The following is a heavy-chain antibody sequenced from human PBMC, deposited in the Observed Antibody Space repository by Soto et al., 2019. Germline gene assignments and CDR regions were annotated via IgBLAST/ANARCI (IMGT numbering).Heavy chain of an antibody. J-gene: IGHJ4*02. CDR1: GGSISSYY. D-gene: IGHD3-22*01. CDR2: SYYSGST. CDR3: ATMAYDSSGSVDY. Sequence: QVQLQESGPGLVKPSETLSLTCTVSGGSISSYYWSWIRQPPGKGLEWIGYSYYSGSTNYNPSLKSRVTISVDTAKNQFSLKLSSVTAADTAVYYCATMAYDSSGSVDYWGQGTLVTVSS. V-gene: IGHV4-59*01.